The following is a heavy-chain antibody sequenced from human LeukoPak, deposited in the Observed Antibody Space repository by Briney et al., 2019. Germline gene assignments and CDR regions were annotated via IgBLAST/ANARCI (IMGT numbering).Heavy chain of an antibody. Sequence: SETLSLTCTVSGGSINSHYWHWIRQPPGTRLEWIGYVYYTGGTNYKSSLESRVTISVATSKKQFSLRLTSVTAADTALYYCARGSMYDFDSWGQGTLVSVSS. CDR1: GGSINSHY. V-gene: IGHV4-59*11. CDR3: ARGSMYDFDS. J-gene: IGHJ4*02. D-gene: IGHD1-26*01. CDR2: VYYTGGT.